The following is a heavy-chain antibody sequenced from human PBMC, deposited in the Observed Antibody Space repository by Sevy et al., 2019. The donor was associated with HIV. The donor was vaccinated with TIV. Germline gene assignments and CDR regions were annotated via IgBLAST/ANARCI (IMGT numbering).Heavy chain of an antibody. J-gene: IGHJ6*02. CDR1: GFTFSSYS. CDR2: ISSSSSTI. Sequence: GGSLRLSCAASGFTFSSYSMNWVRQAPGKGLEWVSYISSSSSTIYCADSVKGRFTISRDNAKNSLYLQMNSLRDEDTAVYYCARGVIALYYYGMDVWGQGTTVTVSS. V-gene: IGHV3-48*02. D-gene: IGHD2-15*01. CDR3: ARGVIALYYYGMDV.